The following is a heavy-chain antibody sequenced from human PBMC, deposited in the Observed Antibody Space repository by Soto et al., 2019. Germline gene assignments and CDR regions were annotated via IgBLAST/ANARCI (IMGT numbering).Heavy chain of an antibody. CDR2: INPNNGNT. J-gene: IGHJ4*02. CDR1: GYTFTDNG. Sequence: QVQLVQSGAEVKKPGASVKVSCKASGYTFTDNGVSWMRQAPGQGLEWMGWINPNNGNTKYAQNFQGRVTMTTDTSMSTADVELRSLRSDDTAMYYCARSSISGIFYYYYWGQGTLVTVSS. V-gene: IGHV1-18*01. CDR3: ARSSISGIFYYYY. D-gene: IGHD3-10*01.